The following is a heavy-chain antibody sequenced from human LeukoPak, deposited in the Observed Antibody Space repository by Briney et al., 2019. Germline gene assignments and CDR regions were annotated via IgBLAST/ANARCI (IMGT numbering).Heavy chain of an antibody. J-gene: IGHJ4*02. CDR3: TTQLLWFGESLGY. Sequence: GGSLRLSCAASGFTLSNAWMSWVRQAPGKGLEWVGRIKSKTDGGTTDYAAPVKGRFTISRDDSKNTLYLQMNSLKTEDTAVYYCTTQLLWFGESLGYWGQGTLVTVSS. V-gene: IGHV3-15*01. CDR1: GFTLSNAW. CDR2: IKSKTDGGTT. D-gene: IGHD3-10*01.